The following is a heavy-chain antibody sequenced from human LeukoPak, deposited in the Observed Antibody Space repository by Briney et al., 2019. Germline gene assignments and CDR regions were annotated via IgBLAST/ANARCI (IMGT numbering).Heavy chain of an antibody. V-gene: IGHV3-72*01. D-gene: IGHD3-10*01. Sequence: GGSLRLSCAASGFTFSDHYMDWVRQAPGKVLDWIGRSRNRAHSYSTEYAASVKGRFTVSRADSENSLYLQMNSLKTDDTAVYYCVALIRGLGYWGQGTLVTVSS. J-gene: IGHJ4*02. CDR2: SRNRAHSYST. CDR3: VALIRGLGY. CDR1: GFTFSDHY.